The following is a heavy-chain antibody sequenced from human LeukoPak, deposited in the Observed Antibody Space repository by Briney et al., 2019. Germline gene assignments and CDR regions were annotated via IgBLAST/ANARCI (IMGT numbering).Heavy chain of an antibody. CDR1: GYTFTSYD. J-gene: IGHJ4*02. V-gene: IGHV1-2*02. D-gene: IGHD5-12*01. Sequence: ASVKVSCKASGYTFTSYDINWVRQAPGQGLEWMGWINPNSGGTNYAQKFQGRVTMTRDTSISTAYMELSRLRSDDTAVYYCARDYSGNKRFDYWGQGTLVTVSS. CDR2: INPNSGGT. CDR3: ARDYSGNKRFDY.